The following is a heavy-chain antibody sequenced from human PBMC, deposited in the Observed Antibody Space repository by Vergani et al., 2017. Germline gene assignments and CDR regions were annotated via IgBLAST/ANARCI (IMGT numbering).Heavy chain of an antibody. V-gene: IGHV3-23*04. J-gene: IGHJ4*02. CDR2: ISGSGGFT. CDR3: AKDNVPGYYDSSGYCDY. D-gene: IGHD3-22*01. CDR1: GFTFSSYG. Sequence: VQLVESGGGVVQPGRSLRLSCAASGFTFSSYGMHWVRQAPGKGLEWVSGISGSGGFTYYADSVKGRFTISRDNSKNTMFLQMNNLRAEDTAVYYCAKDNVPGYYDSSGYCDYWGQGTLVTVSS.